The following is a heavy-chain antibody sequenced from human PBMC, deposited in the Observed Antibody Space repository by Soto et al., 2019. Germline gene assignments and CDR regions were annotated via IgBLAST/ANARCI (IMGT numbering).Heavy chain of an antibody. CDR2: ISYDGSNK. CDR1: GFTFSSYG. J-gene: IGHJ4*02. CDR3: AKDRAPYYYHSSGYYGLFDY. D-gene: IGHD3-22*01. V-gene: IGHV3-30*18. Sequence: GGSLRLSCAASGFTFSSYGMHWVRQAPGKGLEWVAVISYDGSNKYYADSVKGRFTISRDNSKNTLYLQMNSLRAEDTAVYYCAKDRAPYYYHSSGYYGLFDYWGQGTLVTVSS.